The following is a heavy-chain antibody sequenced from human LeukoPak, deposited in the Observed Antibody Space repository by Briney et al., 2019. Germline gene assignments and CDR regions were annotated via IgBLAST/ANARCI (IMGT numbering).Heavy chain of an antibody. Sequence: ASVKVSCKASGYTFTNYYIHWVSQAAGQGLECMGIINPCGGSTSYAQKFQGRVTMTRDMSTSPGYMELSSRRPEDTAVYYWARGGVVATTYVWFDPWGQGTLVTVSS. D-gene: IGHD1-26*01. V-gene: IGHV1-46*01. CDR1: GYTFTNYY. J-gene: IGHJ5*02. CDR3: ARGGVVATTYVWFDP. CDR2: INPCGGST.